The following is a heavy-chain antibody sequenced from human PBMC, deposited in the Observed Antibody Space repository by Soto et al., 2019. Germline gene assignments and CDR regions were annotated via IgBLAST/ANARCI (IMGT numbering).Heavy chain of an antibody. D-gene: IGHD3-9*01. J-gene: IGHJ6*02. CDR3: ARDDWPAWNGMDV. Sequence: QVQLVESGGGVVQPGRSLRLSCAASGFTFSSYALHWVLQAPGKGLERGAGVSNHGNNKYYADSVKGRFTISRDSSKKTLYLQMNILRSEDTAVYDCARDDWPAWNGMDVWGQGTTVTVSS. V-gene: IGHV3-30-3*01. CDR1: GFTFSSYA. CDR2: VSNHGNNK.